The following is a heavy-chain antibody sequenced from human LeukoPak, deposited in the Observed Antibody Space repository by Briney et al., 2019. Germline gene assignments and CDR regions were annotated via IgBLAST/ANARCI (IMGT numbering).Heavy chain of an antibody. J-gene: IGHJ4*02. V-gene: IGHV4-4*07. CDR1: GGSISSYY. Sequence: SETLSLTCTVSGGSISSYYWSWIRQPAGKGLEWIGRIYTSGSTDYNPSLKSRVTMSVDTSKNQFSLKLSSVTAADTAVYYCARAGYYYDSSGCLDYWGQGTLVTVSS. CDR2: IYTSGST. D-gene: IGHD3-22*01. CDR3: ARAGYYYDSSGCLDY.